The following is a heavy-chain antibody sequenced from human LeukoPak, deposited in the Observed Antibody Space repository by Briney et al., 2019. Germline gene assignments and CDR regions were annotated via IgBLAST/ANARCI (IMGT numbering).Heavy chain of an antibody. CDR3: ARLITGTTTAFDI. Sequence: PSEPLSLTCSVSGGSISGYYWTWIRQPAGKGLEWIGRVYTSGSTHYNPSLKTRLTMSVDTSKNQFSLKLSSVTAADTAVYYCARLITGTTTAFDIWGQGTMVTVSS. CDR1: GGSISGYY. V-gene: IGHV4-4*07. CDR2: VYTSGST. J-gene: IGHJ3*02. D-gene: IGHD1-7*01.